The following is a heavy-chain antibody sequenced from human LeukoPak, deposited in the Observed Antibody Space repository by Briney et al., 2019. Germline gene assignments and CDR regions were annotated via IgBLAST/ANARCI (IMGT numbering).Heavy chain of an antibody. J-gene: IGHJ5*02. Sequence: GGSLRLSCSASVFTFSSYLMSLVRQAPRKGLGWVSNIKQYGSEKYYVDSVKGRFTISRDNAKNSLYLQMNSLRAEDTAVYYCARFLDDYVWGSYLNNWFDPWGQGTLVTVSS. D-gene: IGHD3-16*02. CDR1: VFTFSSYL. V-gene: IGHV3-7*01. CDR2: IKQYGSEK. CDR3: ARFLDDYVWGSYLNNWFDP.